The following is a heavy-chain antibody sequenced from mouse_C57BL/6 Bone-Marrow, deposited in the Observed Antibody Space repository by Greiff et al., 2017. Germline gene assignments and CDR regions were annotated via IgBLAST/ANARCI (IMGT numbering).Heavy chain of an antibody. CDR3: ARPPDGYHWYFDV. V-gene: IGHV5-9*01. CDR2: ISGGGGNT. J-gene: IGHJ1*03. CDR1: GFTFSSYT. Sequence: EVMLVESGGGLVKPGGSLKLSCAASGFTFSSYTMSWVRQTPEKRLEWVATISGGGGNTYYPDSVKGRFTISRDNAKNTLYLQMSSLRSEDTALYYCARPPDGYHWYFDVWGTGTTVTVSS. D-gene: IGHD2-3*01.